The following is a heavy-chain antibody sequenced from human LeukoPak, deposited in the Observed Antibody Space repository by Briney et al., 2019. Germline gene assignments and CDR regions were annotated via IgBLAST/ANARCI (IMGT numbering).Heavy chain of an antibody. V-gene: IGHV4-59*01. Sequence: SETLSLTCTVSGGSISSYYWSWIRQPPGKGLEWIGYIYYSGSTNYNPSLKSRVTISVDTSKNQFSLKLSSVTAADTAVYYCARASQRYYYDRGDAFDIWGQGTMVTVSS. J-gene: IGHJ3*02. CDR1: GGSISSYY. CDR2: IYYSGST. D-gene: IGHD3-22*01. CDR3: ARASQRYYYDRGDAFDI.